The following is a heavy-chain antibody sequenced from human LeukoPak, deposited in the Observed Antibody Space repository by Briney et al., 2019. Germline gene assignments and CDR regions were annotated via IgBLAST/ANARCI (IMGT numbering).Heavy chain of an antibody. J-gene: IGHJ4*02. CDR3: AKVMGVATISPPAAY. Sequence: PGRSLRLSCAASGFTFSSYGMHWVRQAPGKGLEWVAVISYDGSNKYYADSVKGRFTISRDNSKNTLYLQMNSLRAEDTAVYYCAKVMGVATISPPAAYWGQGTLVTVSS. D-gene: IGHD5-12*01. CDR2: ISYDGSNK. V-gene: IGHV3-30*18. CDR1: GFTFSSYG.